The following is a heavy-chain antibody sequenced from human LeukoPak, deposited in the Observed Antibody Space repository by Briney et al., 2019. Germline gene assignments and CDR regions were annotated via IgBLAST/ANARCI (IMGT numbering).Heavy chain of an antibody. CDR1: GYTLTELS. Sequence: GASVKVSCKVSGYTLTELSMHWVRQAPGKGLEWMGGFDPEDGETIYAQKFQGRVTMTEDTSTDTAYMELSSLRSEDTAVYYCARGGTSGWRTPNDDYWGQGTLVTVSS. D-gene: IGHD6-19*01. J-gene: IGHJ4*02. CDR2: FDPEDGET. V-gene: IGHV1-24*01. CDR3: ARGGTSGWRTPNDDY.